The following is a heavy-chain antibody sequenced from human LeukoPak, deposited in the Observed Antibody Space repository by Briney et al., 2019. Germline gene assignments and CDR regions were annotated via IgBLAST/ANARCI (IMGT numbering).Heavy chain of an antibody. CDR1: GYTFSNYG. Sequence: ASVKVSCKTSGYTFSNYGVSWVRQAPGQGLEWMGWISAYNGNTMYAQNLQGRVTMTTDTSTSTAYMDLRSLRSDDTAVYYCARGSRDCSSTSCYAGIHYWGQGTLVTVSS. V-gene: IGHV1-18*01. D-gene: IGHD2-2*01. J-gene: IGHJ4*02. CDR3: ARGSRDCSSTSCYAGIHY. CDR2: ISAYNGNT.